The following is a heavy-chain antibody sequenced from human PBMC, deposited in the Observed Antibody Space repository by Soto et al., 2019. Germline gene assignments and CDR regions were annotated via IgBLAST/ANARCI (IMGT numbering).Heavy chain of an antibody. CDR2: IYYTGRT. CDR3: ARDRSNSPDYFDH. J-gene: IGHJ4*02. Sequence: QVQLQESGPGLVKPSQTLSLTCTVSGGSISSDDYYWTWIRQPPGKGLEWIGYIYYTGRTSYNPSLESRISISVDTSKNHFSLNLSSVSAADTAVYYCARDRSNSPDYFDHWGQGTLVTVSS. V-gene: IGHV4-30-4*01. D-gene: IGHD6-6*01. CDR1: GGSISSDDYY.